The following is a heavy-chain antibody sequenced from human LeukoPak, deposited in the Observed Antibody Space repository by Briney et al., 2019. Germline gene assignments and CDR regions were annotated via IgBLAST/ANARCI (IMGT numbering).Heavy chain of an antibody. CDR1: GYTFTSYA. J-gene: IGHJ4*02. CDR2: IIPIFGTA. D-gene: IGHD1-26*01. CDR3: ARDLSGSYAPLDY. Sequence: ASVKVSCKASGYTFTSYAINWVRQAPGQGLEWMGGIIPIFGTANYAQKFQGRVTITADESTSTAYMELSSLRSEDTAVYYCARDLSGSYAPLDYWGQGTLVTVSS. V-gene: IGHV1-69*13.